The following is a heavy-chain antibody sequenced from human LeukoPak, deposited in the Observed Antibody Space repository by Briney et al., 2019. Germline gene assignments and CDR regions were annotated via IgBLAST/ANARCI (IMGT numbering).Heavy chain of an antibody. D-gene: IGHD3-16*01. CDR2: IYYSGST. Sequence: SETLSLTCTVSGGSFSSYDWSWIRQPPGKGLEWIGYIYYSGSTNYNPSLKSRVTISVDTSKNQFSLKLSSVTAADTAVYYCARHLGYNWFDPWGQGTLVTVSS. J-gene: IGHJ5*02. V-gene: IGHV4-59*08. CDR1: GGSFSSYD. CDR3: ARHLGYNWFDP.